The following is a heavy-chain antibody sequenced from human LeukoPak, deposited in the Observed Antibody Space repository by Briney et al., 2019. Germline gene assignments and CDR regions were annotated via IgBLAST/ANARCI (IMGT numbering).Heavy chain of an antibody. CDR3: ARDFRLLSLSRSSGMDG. Sequence: PGGSLRLSCVASGFTLSSYSVNWVRQAPGKGREWGSYISSSSSTIYYADSVKGRFTISRDNARDSLYLQMNSLRDEDTAVYYCARDFRLLSLSRSSGMDGWGQGTTVTVSS. D-gene: IGHD3-10*01. V-gene: IGHV3-48*02. CDR1: GFTLSSYS. CDR2: ISSSSSTI. J-gene: IGHJ6*02.